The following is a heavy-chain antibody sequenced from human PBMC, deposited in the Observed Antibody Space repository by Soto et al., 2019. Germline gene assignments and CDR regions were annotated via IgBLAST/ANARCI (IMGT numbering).Heavy chain of an antibody. CDR2: IDPSDSYT. J-gene: IGHJ6*02. V-gene: IGHV5-10-1*01. CDR3: ARRSSGSYYYYGMDV. D-gene: IGHD1-26*01. Sequence: GESLKISCKGSGYSFTSYWISWVRQMPGKGLEWMGRIDPSDSYTNYSPSFQGHVTISADKSISTAYLQWSSLKASDTAMYYCARRSSGSYYYYGMDVWGQGTTVTVS. CDR1: GYSFTSYW.